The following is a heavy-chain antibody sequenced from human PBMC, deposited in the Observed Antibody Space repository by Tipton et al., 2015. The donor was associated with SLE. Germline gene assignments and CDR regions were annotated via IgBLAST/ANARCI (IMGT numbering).Heavy chain of an antibody. D-gene: IGHD5-18*01. Sequence: LRLSCAVYGGSFSGYYWSWIRQPPGKGLEWIGEINHSGSTNYNPSLKSRVTISVDTSKNQFSLKLSSVTAADTAVYYCASAPWIQLWFDYWGQGTLVTVSS. V-gene: IGHV4-34*01. CDR3: ASAPWIQLWFDY. CDR2: INHSGST. J-gene: IGHJ4*02. CDR1: GGSFSGYY.